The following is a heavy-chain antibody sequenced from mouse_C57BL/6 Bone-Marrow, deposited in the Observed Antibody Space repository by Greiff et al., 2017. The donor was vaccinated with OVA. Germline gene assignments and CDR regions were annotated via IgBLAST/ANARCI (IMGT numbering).Heavy chain of an antibody. CDR1: GYTFTSYW. CDR3: ARDTTVVTAMDY. J-gene: IGHJ4*01. CDR2: IDPSDSYT. D-gene: IGHD1-1*01. Sequence: QVQLQQPGAELVMPGASVKLSCKASGYTFTSYWMHWVKQRPGQGLEWIGEIDPSDSYTNYNKKFKGKSTLTVDKSSSTAYMQLSSLTSEDSAVYYCARDTTVVTAMDYWGQGTSVTVSS. V-gene: IGHV1-69*01.